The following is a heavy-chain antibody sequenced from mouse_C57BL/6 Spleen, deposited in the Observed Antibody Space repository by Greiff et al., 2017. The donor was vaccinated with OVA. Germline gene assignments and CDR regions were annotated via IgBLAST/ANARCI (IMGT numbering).Heavy chain of an antibody. D-gene: IGHD2-1*01. V-gene: IGHV5-17*01. J-gene: IGHJ2*01. CDR1: GFTFSDYG. Sequence: EVKLVESGGGLVKPGGSLKLSCAASGFTFSDYGMHWVRQAPEKGLEWVAYISSGSSTIYYADTVKGRFTISRDTAKNTLFLQMTSLRSEDTAMYYCARPRDPYGKYFDYWGQGTTLTVSS. CDR3: ARPRDPYGKYFDY. CDR2: ISSGSSTI.